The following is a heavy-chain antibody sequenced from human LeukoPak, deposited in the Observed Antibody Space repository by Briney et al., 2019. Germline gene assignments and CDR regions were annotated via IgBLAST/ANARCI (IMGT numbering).Heavy chain of an antibody. D-gene: IGHD2-2*01. Sequence: GGSLRLSCAASGFTFDDYGMRWVRQAPGKGLEWVSGINWNGGSTGYADSVKGRFTISRDNAKNSLYLQMNSLRAEDTALYYCARVATYCSSTSCYDHATFDYWGQGTLVTVSS. CDR2: INWNGGST. CDR3: ARVATYCSSTSCYDHATFDY. J-gene: IGHJ4*02. V-gene: IGHV3-20*04. CDR1: GFTFDDYG.